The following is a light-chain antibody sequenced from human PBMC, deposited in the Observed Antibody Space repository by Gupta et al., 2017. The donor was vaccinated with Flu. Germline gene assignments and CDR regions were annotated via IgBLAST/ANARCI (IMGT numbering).Light chain of an antibody. V-gene: IGKV1-39*01. CDR3: QQKVSSPIT. Sequence: IQMTHSPPSLSPSVGDRITITCRASQSISNYLNWYRQKPGEAPELLISAASRVQSGVPSRFSGSGAGTDFTLTISRLQPEDFANYYCQQKVSSPITFGQGTRLEI. CDR2: AAS. J-gene: IGKJ5*01. CDR1: QSISNY.